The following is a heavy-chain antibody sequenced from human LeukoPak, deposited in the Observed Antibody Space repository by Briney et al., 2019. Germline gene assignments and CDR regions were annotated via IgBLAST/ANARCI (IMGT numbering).Heavy chain of an antibody. D-gene: IGHD3-3*01. Sequence: ASVKVSCKASGYTFTGYYMHWVRQAPGQGLEWMGWINPNSGGTNYAQKFQGRVTMTRDMSISTAYMELSRLRSDDTAVYYCARGPPVFGVVIITPWGYWGQGTLVTVSS. CDR1: GYTFTGYY. CDR2: INPNSGGT. J-gene: IGHJ4*02. V-gene: IGHV1-2*02. CDR3: ARGPPVFGVVIITPWGY.